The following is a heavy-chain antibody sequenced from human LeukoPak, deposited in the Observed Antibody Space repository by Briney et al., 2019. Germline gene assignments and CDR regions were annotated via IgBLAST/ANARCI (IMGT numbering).Heavy chain of an antibody. J-gene: IGHJ4*02. CDR3: AKDGGAMIVVVSYFDY. CDR2: ISSSDGAT. D-gene: IGHD3-22*01. Sequence: GSLRLSCAASGFSFNNYAMSWVRQAPGKGPEWVSAISSSDGATFYADSVKGRFTISRDNSKNTLYLQMNSLRAEDTAVYYCAKDGGAMIVVVSYFDYWGQGTLVTVSS. CDR1: GFSFNNYA. V-gene: IGHV3-23*01.